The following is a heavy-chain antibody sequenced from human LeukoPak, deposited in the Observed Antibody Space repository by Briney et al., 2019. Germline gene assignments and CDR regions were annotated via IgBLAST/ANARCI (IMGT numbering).Heavy chain of an antibody. D-gene: IGHD6-6*01. Sequence: SETLSLTCAVYGGSFSGYYWSWIRQPPGKGLEWIGEINHSGSTNYNPSLKGRVTISVDTSKNQFSLKLSSVTAADTAVYYCARVGYSSSSRVGDYLDYWGQGTLVTVSS. CDR3: ARVGYSSSSRVGDYLDY. CDR2: INHSGST. J-gene: IGHJ4*02. CDR1: GGSFSGYY. V-gene: IGHV4-34*01.